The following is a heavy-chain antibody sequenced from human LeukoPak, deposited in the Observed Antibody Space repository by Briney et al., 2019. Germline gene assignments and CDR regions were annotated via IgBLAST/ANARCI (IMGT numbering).Heavy chain of an antibody. D-gene: IGHD3-22*01. CDR1: GGSVSSGSYY. CDR2: IYYSGST. V-gene: IGHV4-61*01. J-gene: IGHJ4*02. Sequence: SETLSLTCTVSGGSVSSGSYYWSWIRQPPGKGLEWIGYIYYSGSTNYNSSLKSRVTISQDTSKNQFSLKLSSVTAADTAVYYCARVRNSSGYYFSYWGQGTLVTVSS. CDR3: ARVRNSSGYYFSY.